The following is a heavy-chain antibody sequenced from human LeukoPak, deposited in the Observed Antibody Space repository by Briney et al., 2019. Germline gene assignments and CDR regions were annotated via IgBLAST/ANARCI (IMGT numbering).Heavy chain of an antibody. D-gene: IGHD3-22*01. CDR1: GFTFSSYA. CDR2: ISSSSSYI. CDR3: ARDAPTYYYDSSGYYVPLDY. V-gene: IGHV3-21*01. Sequence: GGSLRLSCAASGFTFSSYAMSWVRQAPGKGLEWVSSISSSSSYIYYADSVKGRFTISRDNAKNSLYLQMNSLRAEDTAVYYCARDAPTYYYDSSGYYVPLDYWGQGTLVTVSS. J-gene: IGHJ4*02.